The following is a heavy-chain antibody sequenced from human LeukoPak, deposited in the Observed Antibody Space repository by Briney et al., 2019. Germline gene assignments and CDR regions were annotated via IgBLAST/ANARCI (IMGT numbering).Heavy chain of an antibody. CDR1: GFTFTFYW. CDR2: IKHDGSEK. D-gene: IGHD1-26*01. J-gene: IGHJ4*02. V-gene: IGHV3-7*01. CDR3: ATYSGSYLR. Sequence: GGSLRLSCAASGFTFTFYWMSWVRQAPGKGLEWVANIKHDGSEKYYVDSVKGRFTISRDNAKNSLYLQMNGLRAEDTAVYYCATYSGSYLRWGQGTLVTVSS.